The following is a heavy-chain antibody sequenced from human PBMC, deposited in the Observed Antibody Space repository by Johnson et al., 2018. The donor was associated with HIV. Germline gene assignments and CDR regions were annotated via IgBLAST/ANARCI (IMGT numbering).Heavy chain of an antibody. CDR2: ISSSGNTM. J-gene: IGHJ3*02. CDR1: GFTFSSYE. D-gene: IGHD3-10*01. Sequence: VLLVESGGGLVQPGGSLRLSCAASGFTFSSYEMNWVRQAPGKGLEWVSYISSSGNTMYYADSVKGRFTISRDNAKNSLYLQMNILRAEDTAVYYCARAPEVRGVDAFDIWGQGTMVTVSS. V-gene: IGHV3-48*03. CDR3: ARAPEVRGVDAFDI.